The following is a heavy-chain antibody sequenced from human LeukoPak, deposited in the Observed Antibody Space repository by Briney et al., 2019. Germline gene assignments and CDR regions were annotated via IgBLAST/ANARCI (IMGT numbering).Heavy chain of an antibody. J-gene: IGHJ4*02. V-gene: IGHV3-23*01. CDR2: ISSHGGGT. Sequence: GGSLRLSCAASEFPFSSYALSWVRQAPGVGLEWVATISSHGGGTFYTDSVKGRFTISRDNSKNTVYLHMHSLRVEDTAVYYCATLRDYWGQGTLVTVSS. CDR1: EFPFSSYA. CDR3: ATLRDY.